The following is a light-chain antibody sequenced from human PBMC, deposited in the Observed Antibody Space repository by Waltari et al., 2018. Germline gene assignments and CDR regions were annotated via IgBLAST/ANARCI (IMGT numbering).Light chain of an antibody. CDR2: GNS. CDR3: QSYDSSLSGVV. Sequence: QSVLTQPPSVSGAPGQRVPISCTGSSPNLGAGYAVHWYQQLPGTAPKLPIYGNSNRPSGVPDRFSGSKSGTSASLAITGLQAEDEADYYCQSYDSSLSGVVFGGGTKLTVL. CDR1: SPNLGAGYA. V-gene: IGLV1-40*01. J-gene: IGLJ2*01.